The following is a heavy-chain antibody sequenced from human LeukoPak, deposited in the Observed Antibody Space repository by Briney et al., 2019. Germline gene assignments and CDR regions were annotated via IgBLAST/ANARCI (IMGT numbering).Heavy chain of an antibody. CDR1: GYNFSSYW. J-gene: IGHJ4*02. CDR2: IYPGDYDS. Sequence: GESLKISCKASGYNFSSYWIGWVRPMPGKGLEWMGIIYPGDYDSRYSPSFQGQVTISADKSISTAYLQWSSLKASDTAMYYCARQNSRAIDYWGQGTLVTVSS. D-gene: IGHD2-21*01. V-gene: IGHV5-51*01. CDR3: ARQNSRAIDY.